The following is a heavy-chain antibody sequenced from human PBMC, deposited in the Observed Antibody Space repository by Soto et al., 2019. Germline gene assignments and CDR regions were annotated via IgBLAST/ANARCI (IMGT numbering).Heavy chain of an antibody. D-gene: IGHD2-15*01. CDR2: IFYSGST. J-gene: IGHJ6*02. CDR3: ARHLTYCSAGSCYSDFPYYGMDV. V-gene: IGHV4-39*01. CDR1: GGSISSSSYY. Sequence: QLQLQESGPGLVKPSETLSLTCTVSGGSISSSSYYWGWIRQPPGKGLEWIGSIFYSGSTYYNPSHKSRVTISVDTSKNQFSLKLSSVTAADTAVYYCARHLTYCSAGSCYSDFPYYGMDVWGQGTTVTVSS.